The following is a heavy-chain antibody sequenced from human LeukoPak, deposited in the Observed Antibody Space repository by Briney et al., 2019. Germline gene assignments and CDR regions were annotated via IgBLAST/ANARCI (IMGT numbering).Heavy chain of an antibody. CDR3: ARVGGGMVRGVKRNYYYYMDV. Sequence: ASVKVSCKASGYTFTSYYMHWVRQAPGQGLEWMGIINPSGGSTSYAQKFQGRVTMTRDMSTSTVYMELSSLRSEDTAVYYCARVGGGMVRGVKRNYYYYMDVWGKGTTVTISS. CDR2: INPSGGST. V-gene: IGHV1-46*01. J-gene: IGHJ6*03. CDR1: GYTFTSYY. D-gene: IGHD3-10*01.